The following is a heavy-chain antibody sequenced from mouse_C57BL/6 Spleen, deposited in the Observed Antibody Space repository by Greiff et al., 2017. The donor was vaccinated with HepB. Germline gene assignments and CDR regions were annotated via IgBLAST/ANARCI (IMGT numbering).Heavy chain of an antibody. D-gene: IGHD1-1*01. CDR2: INYDGSST. CDR1: GFTFSDYY. Sequence: EVQVVESEGGLVQPGSSMKLSCTASGFTFSDYYMAWVRQVPEKGLEWVANINYDGSSTYYLDSLKSRFIISRDNAKNILYLQMSSLKSEDTATYYCARITSRRYFDVWGTGTTVTVSS. J-gene: IGHJ1*03. V-gene: IGHV5-16*01. CDR3: ARITSRRYFDV.